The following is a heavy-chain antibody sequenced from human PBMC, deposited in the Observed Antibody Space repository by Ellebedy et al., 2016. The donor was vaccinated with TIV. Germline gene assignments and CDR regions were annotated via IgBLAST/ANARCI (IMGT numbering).Heavy chain of an antibody. CDR3: ARIALAGSWFDP. CDR2: IKEDGNEM. Sequence: GESLKISXTASGFTFTNYAMHWVRQAPGKGLEWVANIKEDGNEMYHVDSVKGRFTISRDNAKNSLYLQMNSLRAEDTAVYYCARIALAGSWFDPWGHGTLVTVSS. D-gene: IGHD3-3*02. J-gene: IGHJ5*02. CDR1: GFTFTNYA. V-gene: IGHV3-7*01.